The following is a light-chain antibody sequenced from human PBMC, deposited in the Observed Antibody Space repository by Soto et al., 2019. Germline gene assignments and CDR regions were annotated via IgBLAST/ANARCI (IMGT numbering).Light chain of an antibody. CDR1: SSDVGGYNY. CDR2: DVS. V-gene: IGLV2-14*01. J-gene: IGLJ1*01. CDR3: SSYTSSSTS. Sequence: QSALTQPASVSGSPGQSITISCTGTSSDVGGYNYVSWYQQHPGKAPKLMIYDVSNRPSGVSNRFSGSKSGNMASLTISGLQAEDEADYYCSSYTSSSTSFGTGTKVTV.